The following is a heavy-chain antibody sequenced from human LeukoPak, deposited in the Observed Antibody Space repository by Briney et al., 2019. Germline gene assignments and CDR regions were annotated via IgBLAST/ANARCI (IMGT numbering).Heavy chain of an antibody. CDR1: GGPFKDQY. CDR3: ARVLPDHAPFDV. V-gene: IGHV4-34*01. D-gene: IGHD1-14*01. Sequence: PETLSLGCTVSGGPFKDQYWSWIRQAPGKGLEWIGEINNYGTDRYNPSLKGRVTISVDPSKNQFSLTVSSVTAADTAVYYCARVLPDHAPFDVWGKGTSVIISS. CDR2: INNYGTD. J-gene: IGHJ6*04.